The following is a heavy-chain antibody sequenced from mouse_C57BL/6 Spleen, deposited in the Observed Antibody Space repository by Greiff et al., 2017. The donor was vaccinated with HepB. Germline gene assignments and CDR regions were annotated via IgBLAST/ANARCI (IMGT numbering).Heavy chain of an antibody. CDR2: INPGSGGT. D-gene: IGHD3-2*02. V-gene: IGHV1-54*01. CDR1: GYAFTNYL. Sequence: VQLQQSGAELVRPGPSVKVSCKASGYAFTNYLIEWVKQRPGQGLEWIGVINPGSGGTNYNEKFKGKATLTADKSSSTAYMQLSSLTSEDSAVYFCARGSSGWSYYFDYWGQGTTLTVSS. J-gene: IGHJ2*01. CDR3: ARGSSGWSYYFDY.